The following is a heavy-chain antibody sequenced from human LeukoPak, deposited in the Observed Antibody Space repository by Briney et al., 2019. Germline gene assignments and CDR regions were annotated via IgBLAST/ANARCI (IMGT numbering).Heavy chain of an antibody. D-gene: IGHD6-13*01. Sequence: GGSLRLSCAASGFTFSSYGMHWVRQAPGKGLEWVAFIRYDGSNKYYADSVKGRFTISRDNSKNTLYLQMNSLRAEDTAVYYCAKPGLGIAAADTWSDYWGQGTLVTVSS. V-gene: IGHV3-30*02. J-gene: IGHJ4*02. CDR2: IRYDGSNK. CDR3: AKPGLGIAAADTWSDY. CDR1: GFTFSSYG.